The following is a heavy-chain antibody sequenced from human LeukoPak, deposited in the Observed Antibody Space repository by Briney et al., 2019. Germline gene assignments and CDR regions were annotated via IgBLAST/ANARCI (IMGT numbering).Heavy chain of an antibody. J-gene: IGHJ6*04. CDR3: VRDDGDV. CDR2: INEDGSVK. Sequence: GGSLRLSCVFSGFTFSNYWMKWVRQAPGKGLGWVASINEDGSVKYSMDSVKDRVTISRDNAKNSLDLQINSLTVEDTAIYYCVRDDGDVWGKGTTVTVSS. CDR1: GFTFSNYW. V-gene: IGHV3-7*01.